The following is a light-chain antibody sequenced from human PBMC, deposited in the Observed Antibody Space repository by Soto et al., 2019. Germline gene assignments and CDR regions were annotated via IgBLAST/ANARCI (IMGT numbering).Light chain of an antibody. V-gene: IGKV3-15*01. CDR1: HNITSN. CDR3: QQYNNWPPFT. CDR2: AAS. J-gene: IGKJ3*01. Sequence: EVVMTQSPVTLSVSPGERATLSCRASHNITSNLAWYQQRPGQAPRLLIYAASTRATGIPARFSGGGSGTEFTLIISSLQSEDFEVYYCQQYNNWPPFTFGPGTKVDIK.